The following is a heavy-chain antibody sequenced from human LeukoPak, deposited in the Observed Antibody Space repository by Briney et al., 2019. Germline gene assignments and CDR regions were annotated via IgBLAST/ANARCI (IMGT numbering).Heavy chain of an antibody. Sequence: SETLSLTCSVYGGSFSGYYWSWIRQPPGKGLEWIGEINHSGSTNYNPSLKSRVTISVDTSKNQFSLKLSSVTAADTAVYYCARHATLYGSGSYYYYWGQGTLVTVSS. CDR3: ARHATLYGSGSYYYY. V-gene: IGHV4-34*01. J-gene: IGHJ4*02. D-gene: IGHD3-10*01. CDR2: INHSGST. CDR1: GGSFSGYY.